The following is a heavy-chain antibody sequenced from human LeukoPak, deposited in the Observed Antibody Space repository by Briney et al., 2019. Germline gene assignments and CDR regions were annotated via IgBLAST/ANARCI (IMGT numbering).Heavy chain of an antibody. D-gene: IGHD3-10*01. CDR2: ISSSGSTI. CDR3: ARDSGTMVRGVISYYYYGMDV. J-gene: IGHJ6*02. CDR1: GFTFSDYY. V-gene: IGHV3-11*01. Sequence: GGSLRLSCAASGFTFSDYYMSWIRQAPGKGLEWVSYISSSGSTIYYADSVKGRFTISRDNAKNSLYLQMNSLRAEDTAVYYCARDSGTMVRGVISYYYYGMDVWGQGTTVTVSS.